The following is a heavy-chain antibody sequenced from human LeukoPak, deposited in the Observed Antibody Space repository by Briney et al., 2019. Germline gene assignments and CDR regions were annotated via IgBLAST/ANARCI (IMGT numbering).Heavy chain of an antibody. CDR2: INHSGST. CDR3: ARDPGDSDTGGLYY. D-gene: IGHD2-8*02. V-gene: IGHV4-34*01. Sequence: SETLSLTCAVYGGSFSGYYWSWIRQPPGKGLEWIGEINHSGSTNYNPSLKSRVTISVDTSKSQFSLKLNSVTAADTAVYYCARDPGDSDTGGLYYWGQGTLVTVSS. J-gene: IGHJ4*02. CDR1: GGSFSGYY.